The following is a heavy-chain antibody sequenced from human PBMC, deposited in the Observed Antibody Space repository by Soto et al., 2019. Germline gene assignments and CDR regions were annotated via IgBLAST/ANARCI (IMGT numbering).Heavy chain of an antibody. CDR1: GFTFSNYS. CDR3: AREAGVYGSGSYGMDV. J-gene: IGHJ6*02. Sequence: QVQLVESGGGVVQPGRSLTLSCAASGFTFSNYSMHWVRQAPGKGLEWVAVISYDGSNKYYADSVKGRFTISRDNSKNTLYLQMNSLRAEDTAVYYCAREAGVYGSGSYGMDVWGQGTTVTVSS. D-gene: IGHD3-10*01. CDR2: ISYDGSNK. V-gene: IGHV3-30-3*01.